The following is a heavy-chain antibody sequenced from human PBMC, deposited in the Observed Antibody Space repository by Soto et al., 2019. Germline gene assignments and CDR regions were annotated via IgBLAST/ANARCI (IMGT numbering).Heavy chain of an antibody. CDR1: GFTFSGFA. D-gene: IGHD1-1*01. CDR3: ARLNWIDSGGLFDH. V-gene: IGHV3-30*03. CDR2: VSYDGSST. Sequence: QVQLVESGGGAVQPGRSLRLSCAASGFTFSGFAMHWVRQAPGKGLEWVARVSYDGSSTYYADSVQGRFTISRDNSKNTLYLQLNSLRPEDTAVYYCARLNWIDSGGLFDHWGQGTLVTVSS. J-gene: IGHJ4*01.